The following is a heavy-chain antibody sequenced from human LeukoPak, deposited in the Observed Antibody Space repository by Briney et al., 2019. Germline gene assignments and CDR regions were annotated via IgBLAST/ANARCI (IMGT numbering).Heavy chain of an antibody. D-gene: IGHD3-9*01. CDR3: ARVSRGYDILY. CDR2: ICHSGTT. J-gene: IGHJ4*02. V-gene: IGHV4-38-2*02. Sequence: SETLSLTCTVSNYSITSGYYWGWIRQPPGKGLEWIGSICHSGTTYYNPSLKSRVTISVDTSKNQFSLNLSSVTAADTAVYYCARVSRGYDILYWGQGTLVTVSS. CDR1: NYSITSGYY.